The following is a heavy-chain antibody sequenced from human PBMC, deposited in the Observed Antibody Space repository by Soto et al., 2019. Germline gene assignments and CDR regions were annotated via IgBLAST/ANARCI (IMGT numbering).Heavy chain of an antibody. Sequence: GASVKVSCKASGYTFSSYAISWVRQAPGQGLEWMGRIIPILGIANYAQKFQGRVTITADKSTSTAYMELSSLRSEDTAVYYCAREYYDILTGYPPPNYFDYWGQGTLVTVSS. CDR3: AREYYDILTGYPPPNYFDY. CDR1: GYTFSSYA. D-gene: IGHD3-9*01. V-gene: IGHV1-69*04. J-gene: IGHJ4*02. CDR2: IIPILGIA.